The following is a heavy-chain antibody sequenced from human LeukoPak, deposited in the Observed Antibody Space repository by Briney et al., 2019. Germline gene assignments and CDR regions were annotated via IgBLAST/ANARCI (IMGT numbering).Heavy chain of an antibody. CDR3: AALLGPMGFDY. V-gene: IGHV4-4*07. CDR1: GGSISNYY. Sequence: SETLSLTCTVSGGSISNYYWSWIRQPAGKGLEWIGRIYSSGSTNYNPSLKSRVTISVDTSKNQFSLKLSSVTAADTAVYYCAALLGPMGFDYWGQGTLVTVSS. CDR2: IYSSGST. D-gene: IGHD3-10*01. J-gene: IGHJ4*02.